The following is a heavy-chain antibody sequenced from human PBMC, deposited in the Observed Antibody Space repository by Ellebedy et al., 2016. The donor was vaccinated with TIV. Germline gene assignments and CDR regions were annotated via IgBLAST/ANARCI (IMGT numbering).Heavy chain of an antibody. V-gene: IGHV3-23*01. CDR2: ISDSGGNT. CDR3: AKGWLGAGAGTDFDY. D-gene: IGHD6-13*01. J-gene: IGHJ4*02. CDR1: GFPFSSYA. Sequence: GGSLRLSXAASGFPFSSYAMSWVRQAPGKGLEWNSSISDSGGNTYYADSVRGRFTFSRDNSKNTLYLQMNSLRAEDTAVYYCAKGWLGAGAGTDFDYWGRGTLVTVSS.